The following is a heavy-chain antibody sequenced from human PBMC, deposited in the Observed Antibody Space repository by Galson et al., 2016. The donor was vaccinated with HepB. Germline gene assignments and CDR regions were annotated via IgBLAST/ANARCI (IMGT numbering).Heavy chain of an antibody. J-gene: IGHJ3*02. V-gene: IGHV3-23*01. CDR1: GFSISIYS. D-gene: IGHD6-19*01. CDR2: IRGSGTGT. CDR3: AKISLAGYNSGRGGSFDI. Sequence: SLRLSCAASGFSISIYSMNWVRQAPGKGLEWVSAIRGSGTGTSYTDSVKGRFTISRDHSKNTLYLQMNSLRAEDAAGYYCAKISLAGYNSGRGGSFDIWGRGTMVTVSS.